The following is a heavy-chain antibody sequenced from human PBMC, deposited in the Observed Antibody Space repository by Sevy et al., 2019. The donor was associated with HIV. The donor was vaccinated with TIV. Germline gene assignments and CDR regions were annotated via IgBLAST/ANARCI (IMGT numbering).Heavy chain of an antibody. CDR2: ISAYDGNT. V-gene: IGHV1-18*04. CDR1: GYTFNTFG. Sequence: ASVKVSCKTSGYTFNTFGINWVRQAPGQSLQWVGWISAYDGNTKFVQNLQGRVSMTTETSTSTVYMELKNLRSDDTAVYYCARDSIPLVQGIIITPYYYGMDVWGQGTTVTVSS. CDR3: ARDSIPLVQGIIITPYYYGMDV. J-gene: IGHJ6*02. D-gene: IGHD3-10*01.